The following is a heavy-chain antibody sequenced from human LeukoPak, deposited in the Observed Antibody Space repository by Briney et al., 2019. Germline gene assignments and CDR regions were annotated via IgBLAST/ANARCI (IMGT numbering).Heavy chain of an antibody. CDR1: GFTFSGSA. CDR3: ARPWDGNWFDP. CDR2: IRSKANSYAT. V-gene: IGHV3-73*01. J-gene: IGHJ5*02. Sequence: PGGSLRLSCAASGFTFSGSAMHWVRQVSGKGLEWVGRIRSKANSYATAYAASVGGRFTISRDDSKNTAYLQMNSLKTEDTAVYYCARPWDGNWFDPWGQGTLVTVSS. D-gene: IGHD1-26*01.